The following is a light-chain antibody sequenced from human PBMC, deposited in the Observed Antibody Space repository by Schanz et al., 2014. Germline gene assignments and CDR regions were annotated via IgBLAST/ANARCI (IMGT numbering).Light chain of an antibody. V-gene: IGKV3D-11*03. J-gene: IGKJ1*01. CDR1: QGVSSN. CDR3: QQYDSSPVT. CDR2: AAS. Sequence: EIVLTQSPATLSLSPGERATLSCRASQGVSSNLAWYQQKPGQAPRLLIYAASNRATGIPARFGGSGSGTDFTLTISRLAPEDFAVYYCQQYDSSPVTFGQGTKVEIK.